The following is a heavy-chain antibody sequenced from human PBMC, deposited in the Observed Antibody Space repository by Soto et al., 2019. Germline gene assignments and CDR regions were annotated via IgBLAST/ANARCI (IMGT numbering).Heavy chain of an antibody. V-gene: IGHV3-23*01. D-gene: IGHD1-26*01. CDR2: IHGDGDYM. CDR1: GFTFSCCA. CDR3: VKTRGGGSYTGWYFAS. J-gene: IGHJ2*01. Sequence: EVQLLDSGGGLVQPGGSLRLSFAASGFTFSCCAMSWVRQAPGKGLEWVSTIHGDGDYMQYTDSVKGRFTISRDNSRNTLYLQMDSLRRDDTAVYYCVKTRGGGSYTGWYFASWGRGTLVTVSS.